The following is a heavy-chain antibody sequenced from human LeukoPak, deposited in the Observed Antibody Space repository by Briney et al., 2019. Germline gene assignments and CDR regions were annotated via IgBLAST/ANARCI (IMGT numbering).Heavy chain of an antibody. CDR3: ARERKRHQKYSSGSQVDY. D-gene: IGHD6-19*01. J-gene: IGHJ4*02. CDR2: IWLDGSNK. Sequence: PGGSLRLSCAASGFSFSSYGMHWVRQAPGKGLEWVAVIWLDGSNKYYGDSVKGRFTISRDNSKNALYLQMNSLRVEDTAVYFCARERKRHQKYSSGSQVDYWGQGTLVTVSS. V-gene: IGHV3-33*01. CDR1: GFSFSSYG.